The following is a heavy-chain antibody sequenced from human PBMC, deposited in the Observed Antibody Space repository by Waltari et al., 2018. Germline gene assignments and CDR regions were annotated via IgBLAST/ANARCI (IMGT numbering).Heavy chain of an antibody. Sequence: QVQLVQSGAEVKKPGASVKVSCKASGYNFRAFYMNWVRQAPGQGPEWMGRINSNTGDTEYARKFKGRLSLTRDTSVNTVYMELKRLKSDDTAVYYCAKVGVSDIPWGQGTLVTVSS. V-gene: IGHV1-2*06. CDR1: GYNFRAFY. D-gene: IGHD3-9*01. CDR2: INSNTGDT. CDR3: AKVGVSDIP. J-gene: IGHJ5*02.